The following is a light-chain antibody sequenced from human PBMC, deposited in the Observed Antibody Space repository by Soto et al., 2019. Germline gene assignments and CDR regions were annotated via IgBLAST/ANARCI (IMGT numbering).Light chain of an antibody. CDR3: QQYDTYSRT. CDR2: EGS. Sequence: DIQMTQSPSALSASVGDRVTITCRASQSVSNWLAWYRQKPGEAPKLLLYEGSTLERGVPSSFSGSGSGTYFTLTISRLHPDDFVSFCCQQYDTYSRTFGQGTKVEVK. CDR1: QSVSNW. V-gene: IGKV1-5*03. J-gene: IGKJ1*01.